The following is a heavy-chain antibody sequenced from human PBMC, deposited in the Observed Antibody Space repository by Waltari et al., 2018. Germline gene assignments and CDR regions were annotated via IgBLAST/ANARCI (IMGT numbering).Heavy chain of an antibody. D-gene: IGHD3-16*01. J-gene: IGHJ6*02. CDR3: AKGTAAFYYGMDV. CDR2: ITSSSRST. Sequence: EVQLLESGGDLVQPGGSLTLSCAASGLTFQSYAMNWVRQAPGKGLEWVSAITSSSRSTYYADSVKGRFTISRDNSKNTAYLQMNSLRAGDTAIYYCAKGTAAFYYGMDVWGQGTTVTVSS. V-gene: IGHV3-23*01. CDR1: GLTFQSYA.